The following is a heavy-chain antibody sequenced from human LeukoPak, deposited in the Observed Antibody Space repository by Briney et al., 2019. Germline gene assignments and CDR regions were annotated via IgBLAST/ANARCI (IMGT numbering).Heavy chain of an antibody. CDR3: ARDSDDILTGSALSRYMDV. V-gene: IGHV4-39*07. Sequence: SETLSLTCTVSGGSISSSRYYWGWIRQPPGQGLEWIGSIYYSGSTYYNPSLKSRVTISVDTSKNQFSLKLSSVTAADTAVYYCARDSDDILTGSALSRYMDVWGKGTTVTVSS. CDR2: IYYSGST. CDR1: GGSISSSRYY. J-gene: IGHJ6*03. D-gene: IGHD3-9*01.